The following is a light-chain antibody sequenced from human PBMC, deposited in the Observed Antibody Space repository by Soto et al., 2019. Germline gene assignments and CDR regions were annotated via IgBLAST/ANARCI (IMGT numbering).Light chain of an antibody. J-gene: IGKJ5*01. V-gene: IGKV3-11*01. CDR2: DAS. CDR3: QQRQYWPPIT. CDR1: LSVSSY. Sequence: VVTQSPPTLSLSPGARAPLSCRTSLSVSSYLAWYQQKPGQAPRLLIYDASNRATGIPARFTGSGSGTDFNLTISTLEPEDFAVYYCQQRQYWPPITFGQGTRLEI.